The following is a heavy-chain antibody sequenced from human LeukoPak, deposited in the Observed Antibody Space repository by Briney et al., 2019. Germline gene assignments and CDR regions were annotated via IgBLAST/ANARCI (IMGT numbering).Heavy chain of an antibody. Sequence: GGSLRLSCGASGFTFSSYWMSWVRQAPGKGLEWVANIKQDGSEKYYVDSVKGRFTISRDNAKKSLYLRMNSLRAEDTAVYSCARIDYYESSGYYYPLLDFWGQGTLVTVSS. CDR1: GFTFSSYW. J-gene: IGHJ4*02. V-gene: IGHV3-7*01. CDR2: IKQDGSEK. CDR3: ARIDYYESSGYYYPLLDF. D-gene: IGHD3-22*01.